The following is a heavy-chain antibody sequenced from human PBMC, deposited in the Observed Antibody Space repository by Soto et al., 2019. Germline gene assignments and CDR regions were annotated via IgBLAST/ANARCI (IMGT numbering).Heavy chain of an antibody. CDR2: IYYSGST. CDR3: ARDGRQAVGY. V-gene: IGHV4-30-4*01. D-gene: IGHD1-26*01. Sequence: SETLSLTCTVSGGSISSGDYYWSWIRQPPEKGLEWIGYIYYSGSTYYNPSLKSRVTISVDTSKNQFSLKLSSVTAADTAVYYCARDGRQAVGYWGQGTLVTVSS. J-gene: IGHJ4*02. CDR1: GGSISSGDYY.